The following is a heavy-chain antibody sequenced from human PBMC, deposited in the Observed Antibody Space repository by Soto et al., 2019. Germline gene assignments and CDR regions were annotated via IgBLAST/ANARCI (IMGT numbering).Heavy chain of an antibody. CDR1: GYTFTAYG. D-gene: IGHD3-22*01. CDR3: ARELNTDPSAYYSFDY. CDR2: VSTNNADT. V-gene: IGHV1-18*01. J-gene: IGHJ4*02. Sequence: ASVKVSCKTSGYTFTAYGLAWLRQAPGQRPEWMGWVSTNNADTNYAQKFQGRVTMTTETSTRTTYMELRSLRSDDTAVYYCARELNTDPSAYYSFDYWGQGTLVTVSS.